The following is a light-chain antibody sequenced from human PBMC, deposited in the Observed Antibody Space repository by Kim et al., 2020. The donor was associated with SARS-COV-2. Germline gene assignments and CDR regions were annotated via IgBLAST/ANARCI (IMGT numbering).Light chain of an antibody. CDR1: QSVSSNY. J-gene: IGKJ4*01. CDR3: QQYGTSLLT. Sequence: EIVLTQFPGTLSLSPGERATLSCRASQSVSSNYLAWYQQKPGQAPRLLIYGASNRATGIPDRFSGSGSGTDFTLTISRLEPEDFAVYYCQQYGTSLLTFGGGTKVDIK. V-gene: IGKV3-20*01. CDR2: GAS.